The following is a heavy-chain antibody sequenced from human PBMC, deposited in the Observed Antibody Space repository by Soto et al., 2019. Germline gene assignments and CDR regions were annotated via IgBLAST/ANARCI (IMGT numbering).Heavy chain of an antibody. CDR3: ARGTFYYDVFGRPLNGLAM. J-gene: IGHJ3*02. V-gene: IGHV3-21*01. Sequence: SLRLSCAASGFTFSSYSMNWVRQAPGKGLEWFSSISSSGSYIYYADSVKGRFTISRDNAKNSLYLQMNSLRAEDTAVYYCARGTFYYDVFGRPLNGLAMWGPGTMVTVSS. D-gene: IGHD3-22*01. CDR2: ISSSGSYI. CDR1: GFTFSSYS.